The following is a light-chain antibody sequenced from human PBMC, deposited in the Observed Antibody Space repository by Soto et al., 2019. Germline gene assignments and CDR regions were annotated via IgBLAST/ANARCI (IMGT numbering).Light chain of an antibody. Sequence: ERGVTQAPATLSVSPGERATLSCRASHSVSTRLAWYQQKPGQAPRLLIYDASTRATGLPARFSGSGSGTDFTLTISSLQSEDFAVYYCQHYTNWPLTFGGGTQVDIK. J-gene: IGKJ4*01. CDR1: HSVSTR. V-gene: IGKV3-15*01. CDR2: DAS. CDR3: QHYTNWPLT.